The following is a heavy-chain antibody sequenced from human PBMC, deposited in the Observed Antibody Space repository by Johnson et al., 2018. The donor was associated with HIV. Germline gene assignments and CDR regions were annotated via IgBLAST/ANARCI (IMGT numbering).Heavy chain of an antibody. CDR1: GFTFSSYA. CDR2: ISGSGGST. V-gene: IGHV3-23*04. D-gene: IGHD6-19*01. CDR3: ASVSGWPRGAFDT. Sequence: VQLVESGGGLVQPGGSLRLSCAASGFTFSSYAMSWVRQAPGKGLEWVSAISGSGGSTYYADSVKGRFTISRDNSKNTRYLQMNSLRAEDTAVYYCASVSGWPRGAFDTWGQGTMVTCSS. J-gene: IGHJ3*02.